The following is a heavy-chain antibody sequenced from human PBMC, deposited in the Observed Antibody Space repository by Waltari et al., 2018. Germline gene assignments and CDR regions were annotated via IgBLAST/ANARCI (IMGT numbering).Heavy chain of an antibody. J-gene: IGHJ3*02. Sequence: QVQLQESGPGLVKPSETLSLTCTVSGGSISSYYWSWTRQPAGKGLEWIGRIYTSGSTNYNPSLKSRVTMSVDTSKNQFSLKLSSVTAADTAVYYCARDSLVEGFGAFDIWGQGTMVTVSS. CDR2: IYTSGST. D-gene: IGHD2-8*02. V-gene: IGHV4-4*07. CDR3: ARDSLVEGFGAFDI. CDR1: GGSISSYY.